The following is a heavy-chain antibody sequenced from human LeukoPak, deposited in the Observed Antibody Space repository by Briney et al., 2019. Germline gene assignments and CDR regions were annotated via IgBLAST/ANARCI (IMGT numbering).Heavy chain of an antibody. CDR3: ARDTAMAPYYFDY. CDR1: GYSISSGYY. Sequence: SETLSLTCTVSGYSISSGYYWGWIRQPPGKGLEWIGSIYHSGSTYYNPSLKSRVTISVDTSKNQFSLKLSSVTAADTAVYYCARDTAMAPYYFDYWGQGTLVTDSS. D-gene: IGHD5-18*01. CDR2: IYHSGST. J-gene: IGHJ4*02. V-gene: IGHV4-38-2*02.